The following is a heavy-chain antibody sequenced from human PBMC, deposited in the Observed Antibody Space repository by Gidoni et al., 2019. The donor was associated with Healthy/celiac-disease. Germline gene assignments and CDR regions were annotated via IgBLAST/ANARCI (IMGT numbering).Heavy chain of an antibody. Sequence: QAQLVQSGAEVKKPGSSVKVSCKSSGGTSRSYAISWVRQAPGQGLEWVGGIIPIFGTANYAQKFQGRVTITEDESTSTAYMELSSLRSEDTAVYYCARPSGSYRVGYAFDIWGQGTMVTVSS. J-gene: IGHJ3*02. CDR1: GGTSRSYA. CDR3: ARPSGSYRVGYAFDI. V-gene: IGHV1-69*01. CDR2: IIPIFGTA. D-gene: IGHD1-26*01.